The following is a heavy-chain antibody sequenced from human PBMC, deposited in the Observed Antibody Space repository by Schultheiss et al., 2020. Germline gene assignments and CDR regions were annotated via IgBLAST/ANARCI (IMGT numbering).Heavy chain of an antibody. J-gene: IGHJ6*04. Sequence: GESLKISCAASGFTFSSYAIHWVRQAPGKGLEWVAVIWYDGSNKYYADSVKGRFTISRDNSKNTLYLQMNSLRAEDTAVYYCARELGLPAAMFGYYGMDVWGKGTTVTGSS. CDR1: GFTFSSYA. V-gene: IGHV3-33*08. CDR3: ARELGLPAAMFGYYGMDV. CDR2: IWYDGSNK. D-gene: IGHD2-2*01.